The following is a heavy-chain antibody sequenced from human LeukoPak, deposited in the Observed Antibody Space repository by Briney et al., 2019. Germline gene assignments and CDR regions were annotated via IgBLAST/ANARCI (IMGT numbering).Heavy chain of an antibody. V-gene: IGHV3-23*01. CDR1: GFTFSSYA. CDR2: ISGSGGST. Sequence: PGGSLRLSCAASGFTFSSYAMSWVRQAPGKGLEWVSAISGSGGSTYYADSVKGRFTISTDNSKNTLYLQMNSLRAEDTAVYYCAKDLDDSSGYFWANWFDPWGQGTLVTVSS. CDR3: AKDLDDSSGYFWANWFDP. J-gene: IGHJ5*02. D-gene: IGHD3-22*01.